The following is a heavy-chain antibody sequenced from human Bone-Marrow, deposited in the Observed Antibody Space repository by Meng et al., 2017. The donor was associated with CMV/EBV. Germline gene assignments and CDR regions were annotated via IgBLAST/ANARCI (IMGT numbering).Heavy chain of an antibody. CDR2: INHSGST. CDR1: GTSISSSNW. D-gene: IGHD6-13*01. V-gene: IGHV4-4*02. Sequence: SETLSLTCAVSGTSISSSNWWSWVRQPPGKGLEWIGEINHSGSTNYNPSLKSRVTISVDTSKNQFSLKLSSVTAADTAVCYCARGNKSSSPPARRGLRNNWFDPWGQGTLVTVSS. CDR3: ARGNKSSSPPARRGLRNNWFDP. J-gene: IGHJ5*02.